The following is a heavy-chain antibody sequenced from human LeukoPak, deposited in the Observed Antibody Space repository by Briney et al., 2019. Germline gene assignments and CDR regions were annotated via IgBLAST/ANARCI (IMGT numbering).Heavy chain of an antibody. V-gene: IGHV4-59*01. CDR1: GGSISSYY. Sequence: SETLSLTRSVSGGSISSYYWSCIRQPPGKGVVWIGYIYYSGSTHYNPSLKSRVTISVDTSKNLFSLKLSSVAAADTAVYYSARDPSGTHEFDPWGQGTLVTVSS. D-gene: IGHD1-7*01. CDR2: IYYSGST. J-gene: IGHJ5*02. CDR3: ARDPSGTHEFDP.